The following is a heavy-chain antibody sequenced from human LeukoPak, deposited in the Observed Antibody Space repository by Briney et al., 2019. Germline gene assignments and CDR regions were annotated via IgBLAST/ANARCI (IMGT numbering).Heavy chain of an antibody. CDR2: IYSGGST. Sequence: GGSLRLSCAASGFTVSSNYMSWVRQAPGKGLEWVSVIYSGGSTYYADSVKGRFTISRDNSKNTLYPQMDSLRAEDTAVYYCARSHSSGYYSGRHFDYWGQGTLVTVSS. CDR3: ARSHSSGYYSGRHFDY. D-gene: IGHD3-22*01. J-gene: IGHJ4*02. CDR1: GFTVSSNY. V-gene: IGHV3-53*01.